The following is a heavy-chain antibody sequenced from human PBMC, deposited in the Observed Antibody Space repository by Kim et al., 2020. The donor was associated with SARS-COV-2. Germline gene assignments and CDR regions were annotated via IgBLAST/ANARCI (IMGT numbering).Heavy chain of an antibody. J-gene: IGHJ2*01. CDR3: ARDSGARIAVAGVYWYFDL. Sequence: GRFTISRDNSKNTLYLQMNSLRAEDTAVYYCARDSGARIAVAGVYWYFDLWGRGTLVTVSS. D-gene: IGHD6-19*01. V-gene: IGHV3-30*07.